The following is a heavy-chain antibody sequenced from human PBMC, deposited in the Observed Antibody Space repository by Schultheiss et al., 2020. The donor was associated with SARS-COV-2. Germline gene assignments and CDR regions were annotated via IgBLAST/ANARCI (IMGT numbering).Heavy chain of an antibody. V-gene: IGHV1-3*01. CDR1: GYTFTSYA. D-gene: IGHD2-15*01. J-gene: IGHJ6*02. CDR3: ARGVVVVAATPRGFYYYGMDV. Sequence: ASVKVSCKASGYTFTSYAMHWVRQAPGQRLEWMGWINAGNGNTKYSQKFQGRVTITRDTSASTAYMELSSLRSEDTAVYYCARGVVVVAATPRGFYYYGMDVWGQGTTVTVSS. CDR2: INAGNGNT.